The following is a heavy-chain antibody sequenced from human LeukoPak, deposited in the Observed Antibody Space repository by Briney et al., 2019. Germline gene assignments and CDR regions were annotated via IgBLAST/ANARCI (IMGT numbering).Heavy chain of an antibody. J-gene: IGHJ3*01. D-gene: IGHD6-19*01. CDR2: IYPGDSDT. Sequence: GESLKISCKASGYNFDTYWVAWLRQMPGKGLEWMGIIYPGDSDTRYSPSFQGLVTISADKSINTAYLQWDNLKASDTAMHYCARHGQFHKTRDAFDFWGQGTIVTVSS. CDR1: GYNFDTYW. CDR3: ARHGQFHKTRDAFDF. V-gene: IGHV5-51*01.